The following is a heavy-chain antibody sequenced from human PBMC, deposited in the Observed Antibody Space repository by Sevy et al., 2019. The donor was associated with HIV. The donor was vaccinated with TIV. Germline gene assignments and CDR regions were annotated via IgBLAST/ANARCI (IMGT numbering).Heavy chain of an antibody. Sequence: ASVKVSCKASGYTFTSYGISSVRQAPGQGLEWMGWISAYNGNTNYAQKLQGRVTMTTDTSTSTAYMELRSLRSDDTAVYYCAREYGDYEHHYYGMDVWGQGTTVTVSS. CDR3: AREYGDYEHHYYGMDV. J-gene: IGHJ6*02. CDR2: ISAYNGNT. V-gene: IGHV1-18*01. CDR1: GYTFTSYG. D-gene: IGHD4-17*01.